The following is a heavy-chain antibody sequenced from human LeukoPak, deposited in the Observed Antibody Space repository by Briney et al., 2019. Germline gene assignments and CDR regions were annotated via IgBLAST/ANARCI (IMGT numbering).Heavy chain of an antibody. CDR3: ARVASSSSWYRPYYYGMDV. J-gene: IGHJ6*02. D-gene: IGHD6-13*01. Sequence: GRSLRLSCAASGFTFSSYAMHWVRQAPGKGLEWVAVISYDGSNKYYADSVKGRFTISRDNSKNTLYLQMNSLRAEDTAVYYCARVASSSSWYRPYYYGMDVWGQGTTVTVSS. CDR2: ISYDGSNK. CDR1: GFTFSSYA. V-gene: IGHV3-30-3*01.